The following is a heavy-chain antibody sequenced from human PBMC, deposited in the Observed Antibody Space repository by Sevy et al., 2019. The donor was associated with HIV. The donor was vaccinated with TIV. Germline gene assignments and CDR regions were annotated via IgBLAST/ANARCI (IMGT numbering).Heavy chain of an antibody. CDR3: AREGCTKPHDY. D-gene: IGHD2-8*01. CDR1: GFTFSKYS. Sequence: GGSLRLSYAASGFTFSKYSMSWVRQPPGKGVEWVSTLSFGCGEINYADSVKGRFTISRDNSKSSVYLQMNNLRPEDTAVYYCAREGCTKPHDYWGQGTLVTVSS. J-gene: IGHJ4*02. CDR2: LSFGCGEI. V-gene: IGHV3-23*01.